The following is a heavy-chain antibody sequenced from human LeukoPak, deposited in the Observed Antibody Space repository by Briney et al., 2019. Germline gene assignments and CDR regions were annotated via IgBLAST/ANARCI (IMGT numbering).Heavy chain of an antibody. CDR1: GGSFSGYY. J-gene: IGHJ3*02. V-gene: IGHV4-34*01. Sequence: PSETLSLTCAVYGGSFSGYYWSWIRQPPGKGLEWIGEINHSGSTNYNPSLKSRVTISVDTSKNQFSLKLSSVTAADTAVYYCARGGYYDTSDLYFEGNAFDMWGQGTMVTVSS. CDR3: ARGGYYDTSDLYFEGNAFDM. CDR2: INHSGST. D-gene: IGHD3-22*01.